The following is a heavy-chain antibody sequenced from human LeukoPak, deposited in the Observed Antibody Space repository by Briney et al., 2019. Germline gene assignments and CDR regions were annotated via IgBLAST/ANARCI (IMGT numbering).Heavy chain of an antibody. CDR1: GGSISSYY. CDR3: ARMNGYCSGGSCFVGGWFDP. V-gene: IGHV4-59*08. J-gene: IGHJ5*02. CDR2: IYYSGST. Sequence: SETLSLTCTVSGGSISSYYWGWIRQPPGKGLEWIGYIYYSGSTNYNPSLKSRVTISVDTSKNQFSLKLSSVTAADTAVYYCARMNGYCSGGSCFVGGWFDPWGQGTLVTVSS. D-gene: IGHD2-15*01.